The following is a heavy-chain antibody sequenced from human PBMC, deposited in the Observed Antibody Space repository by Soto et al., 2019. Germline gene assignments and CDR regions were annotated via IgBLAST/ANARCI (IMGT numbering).Heavy chain of an antibody. V-gene: IGHV1-3*01. J-gene: IGHJ6*02. D-gene: IGHD3-9*01. CDR1: GYTFTSYA. CDR3: ARVILRYFDWLLSSESYYYGVEV. CDR2: INAGNGNT. Sequence: ASVKVSCKASGYTFTSYAMHWVRQAPGQRLEWMGWINAGNGNTKYSQKFQGRVTITRDTSASTAYMELSSLRSEDTAVYYCARVILRYFDWLLSSESYYYGVEVWGQGTPVTVPS.